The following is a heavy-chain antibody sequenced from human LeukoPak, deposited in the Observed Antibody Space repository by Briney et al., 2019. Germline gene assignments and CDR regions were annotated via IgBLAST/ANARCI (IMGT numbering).Heavy chain of an antibody. CDR3: ARYSSSYYYYYMDV. J-gene: IGHJ6*03. CDR2: IYYSGST. V-gene: IGHV4-61*01. Sequence: PSETLSLTCTVSGGSVSSGSYYWSWIRQPPGKGLEWIGYIYYSGSTNYNPSLKSRVTISVDTSKNQFSLKLSSVTAADTAVYYCARYSSSYYYYYMDVWRKGTTVTVSS. CDR1: GGSVSSGSYY. D-gene: IGHD6-19*01.